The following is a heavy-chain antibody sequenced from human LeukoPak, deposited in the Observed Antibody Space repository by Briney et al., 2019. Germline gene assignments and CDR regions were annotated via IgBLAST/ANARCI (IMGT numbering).Heavy chain of an antibody. CDR1: GGSFSGYY. J-gene: IGHJ6*02. Sequence: PSETLSLTCAVYGGSFSGYYWSWIRQPPGKGLEWIGEINHSGSTNYNPSLKSRVTISVDTSKNQFSLKLSSVTAADTAVYFCARDPFARFQGVWSWGLDPRLRKNFYGMDVWGQGTTVIVSS. CDR2: INHSGST. V-gene: IGHV4-34*01. D-gene: IGHD3-3*01. CDR3: ARDPFARFQGVWSWGLDPRLRKNFYGMDV.